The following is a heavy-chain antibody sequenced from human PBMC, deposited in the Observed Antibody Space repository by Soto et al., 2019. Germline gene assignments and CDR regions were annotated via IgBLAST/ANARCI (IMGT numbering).Heavy chain of an antibody. Sequence: EVELVESGGGLGEPGRSLRLSCAASGFTLFDYAMHWVRQAPGKGLEWVAGISWNGGPIGYADSVKGRFTIARDNAKNSLYLQMNGLRAEVTALYYCVKDGYCSSTSCYGHDFDYWGQGTLVIVSS. J-gene: IGHJ4*02. V-gene: IGHV3-9*01. CDR3: VKDGYCSSTSCYGHDFDY. D-gene: IGHD2-2*01. CDR2: ISWNGGPI. CDR1: GFTLFDYA.